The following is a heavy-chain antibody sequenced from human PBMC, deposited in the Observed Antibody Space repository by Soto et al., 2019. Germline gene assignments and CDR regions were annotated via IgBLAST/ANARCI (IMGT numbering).Heavy chain of an antibody. D-gene: IGHD3-3*01. V-gene: IGHV2-26*01. CDR1: GFSLGNARMG. J-gene: IGHJ6*03. CDR2: IFSNDEK. Sequence: GPTLVNPTETLTLTCTVSGFSLGNARMGVSWIRQPPGKALEWLAHIFSNDEKSYSTSLKSRLTISKDTSKSQVVLTMTNMDPVDTATYYCARTLHYDFWSGYLAGPDYCYYMDVWGKGTTVTVSS. CDR3: ARTLHYDFWSGYLAGPDYCYYMDV.